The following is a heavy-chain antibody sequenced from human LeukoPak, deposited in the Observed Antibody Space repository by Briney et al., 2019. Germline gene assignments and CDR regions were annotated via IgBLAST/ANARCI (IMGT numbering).Heavy chain of an antibody. CDR3: ARGNPDFWSGFHYYYYYYGMDV. J-gene: IGHJ6*02. Sequence: ASVKVSCKASGYTFTGYYMHWVRQATGQGLEWMGWMNPNSGNTGYAQKFQGRVTMTRNTSISTAYMELSSLRSEDTAVYYCARGNPDFWSGFHYYYYYYGMDVWGQGTTVTVSS. D-gene: IGHD3-3*01. CDR2: MNPNSGNT. V-gene: IGHV1-8*02. CDR1: GYTFTGYY.